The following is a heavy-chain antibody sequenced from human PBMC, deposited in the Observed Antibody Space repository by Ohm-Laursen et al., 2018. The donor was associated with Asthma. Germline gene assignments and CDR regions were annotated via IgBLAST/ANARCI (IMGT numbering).Heavy chain of an antibody. D-gene: IGHD2-8*01. CDR2: ISSEGNTK. Sequence: SLRLSCTASGFTFSSNAMHWVRQAPGKGLEWVAVISSEGNTKFYADSVKGRFTISRDNSKNTLDLQMNSLRVEDTAAYFCVRVARMESGYWGQGALVTVSS. V-gene: IGHV3-30-3*01. J-gene: IGHJ4*02. CDR3: VRVARMESGY. CDR1: GFTFSSNA.